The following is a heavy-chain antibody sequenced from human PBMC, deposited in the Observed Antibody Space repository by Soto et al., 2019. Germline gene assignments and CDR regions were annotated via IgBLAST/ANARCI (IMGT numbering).Heavy chain of an antibody. J-gene: IGHJ6*02. D-gene: IGHD2-2*01. CDR2: IISISGTA. CDR3: ARAQGSSTSLEIYYYYYYGMEV. V-gene: IGHV1-69*01. CDR1: GGTFSSYA. Sequence: QVQLVQSGAEVKKPGSSVKVSCKASGGTFSSYAISWVRQGPGQGLEWMGGIISISGTANYAQKFQGRVTITADESTRTAYMELSSLRSEDTAVYYCARAQGSSTSLEIYYYYYYGMEVWGQGTTVSVSS.